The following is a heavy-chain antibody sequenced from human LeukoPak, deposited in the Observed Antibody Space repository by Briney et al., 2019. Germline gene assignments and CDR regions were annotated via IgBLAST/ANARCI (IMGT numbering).Heavy chain of an antibody. D-gene: IGHD3-10*01. Sequence: GGSLRLSCAASGFTFSNYAMIWVRQAPGKGLEWVSGIDTSGSFTYYADSVKGRFTISRDNAKNSLYLQMSSLRAEDTAVYYCARPTYYYGSGIYYLVDYWGQGTLVTVSS. V-gene: IGHV3-23*05. CDR2: IDTSGSFT. CDR1: GFTFSNYA. J-gene: IGHJ4*02. CDR3: ARPTYYYGSGIYYLVDY.